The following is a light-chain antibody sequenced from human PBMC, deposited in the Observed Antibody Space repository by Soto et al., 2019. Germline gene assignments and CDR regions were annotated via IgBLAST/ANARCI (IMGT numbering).Light chain of an antibody. CDR3: QTWGV. Sequence: QLVLTQSPSASASLGASVKLTCNLSSGHSNYAIAWHQQQPEKGPRYLMKVNSDGSHRKGDGIPDRFSGSGSGAERYLTISSLQSEDEADYYCQTWGVFGTGTKLTVL. CDR1: SGHSNYA. V-gene: IGLV4-69*01. J-gene: IGLJ1*01. CDR2: VNSDGSH.